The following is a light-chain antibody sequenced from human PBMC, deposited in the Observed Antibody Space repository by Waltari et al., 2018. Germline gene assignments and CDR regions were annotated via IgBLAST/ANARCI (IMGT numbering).Light chain of an antibody. CDR1: SSDIGLYNY. V-gene: IGLV2-14*03. J-gene: IGLJ2*01. CDR2: DVT. CDR3: SSHGGSNSVV. Sequence: QSALTQPASVSGSPGQSISISCTGTSSDIGLYNYVSWYQQLPGKAPKVVIYDVTKRPAGVSARFSGSKSGNTASLTISGLQAEDEADYYCSSHGGSNSVVFGGGTKLSVL.